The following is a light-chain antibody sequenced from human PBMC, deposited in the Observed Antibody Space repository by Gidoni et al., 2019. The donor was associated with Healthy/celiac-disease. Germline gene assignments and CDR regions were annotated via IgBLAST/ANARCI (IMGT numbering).Light chain of an antibody. V-gene: IGKV3-20*01. Sequence: EIVLTQSPGTLSVSPGDRATPSCRARQSVSSSYLAWYQQKPGQDPRPLIYGAPSRATGIPARFSGSGSGTDVTLTISRLEPEDFAVYYCQQYGNSPPLTFGGGTKVEIK. CDR3: QQYGNSPPLT. J-gene: IGKJ4*01. CDR1: QSVSSSY. CDR2: GAP.